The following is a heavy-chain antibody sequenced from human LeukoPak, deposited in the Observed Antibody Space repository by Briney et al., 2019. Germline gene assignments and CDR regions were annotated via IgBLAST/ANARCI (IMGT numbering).Heavy chain of an antibody. D-gene: IGHD3-10*01. Sequence: PSETLSLTCTVSGGSISSYYWSWIRQPPGKGLEWIGYIYYSGSTNYNPSPKSRVTISVDTSKNQFSLKLSSVTAADTAVYYCARGITMVRGAIDYWGQGALVTVSS. CDR2: IYYSGST. CDR3: ARGITMVRGAIDY. V-gene: IGHV4-59*01. CDR1: GGSISSYY. J-gene: IGHJ4*02.